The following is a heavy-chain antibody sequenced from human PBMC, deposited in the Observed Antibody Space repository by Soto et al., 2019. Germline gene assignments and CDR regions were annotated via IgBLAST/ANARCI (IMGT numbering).Heavy chain of an antibody. Sequence: QVQLVESGGGVVQPGRSLRLSCAASGFTFSSYAMHWVRQAPGKGLEWVAVISYDGSNKYYADSVKGRFTISRDNSKNTRYLQMNSLRAEDTAVYYCARDTWSSGWHYWGQGTLVTVSS. CDR2: ISYDGSNK. D-gene: IGHD6-19*01. CDR1: GFTFSSYA. CDR3: ARDTWSSGWHY. V-gene: IGHV3-30-3*01. J-gene: IGHJ4*02.